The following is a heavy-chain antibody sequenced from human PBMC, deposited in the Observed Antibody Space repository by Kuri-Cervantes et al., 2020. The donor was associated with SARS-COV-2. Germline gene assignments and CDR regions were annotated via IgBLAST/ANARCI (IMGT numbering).Heavy chain of an antibody. J-gene: IGHJ6*02. V-gene: IGHV1-46*01. CDR2: INPSGGGT. Sequence: ASVKVSCKASGYTFTTYYIHWVRQAPGQGLEWMGIINPSGGGTSYAQKFQGRVAVTRDTPTSTVYMELSSLRSEDTAVYYCARDPTTVTTGIGMDVWCQGTTVTVSS. CDR3: ARDPTTVTTGIGMDV. D-gene: IGHD4-17*01. CDR1: GYTFTTYY.